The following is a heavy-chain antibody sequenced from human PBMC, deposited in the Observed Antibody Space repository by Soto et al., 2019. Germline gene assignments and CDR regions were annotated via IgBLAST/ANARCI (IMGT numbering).Heavy chain of an antibody. CDR2: ISGSGGST. J-gene: IGHJ4*02. Sequence: GGSLRLSCAASGFTFSSYAMSWVRQAPGKGLEWVSAISGSGGSTYYADSVKGRFTISRDNSKNTLYLQMNSLRAEDTAVYYCVWTTVPVAGPLYFCGQGTLVTVSS. D-gene: IGHD2-8*01. V-gene: IGHV3-23*01. CDR3: VWTTVPVAGPLYF. CDR1: GFTFSSYA.